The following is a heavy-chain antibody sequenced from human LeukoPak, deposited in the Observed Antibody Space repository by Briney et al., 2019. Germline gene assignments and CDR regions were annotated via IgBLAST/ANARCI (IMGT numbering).Heavy chain of an antibody. J-gene: IGHJ4*02. D-gene: IGHD3-3*01. V-gene: IGHV3-7*01. Sequence: PGGSLRLSCAASGFTFSSYRMSWVRQAPGKGLEWVANIKQDGSEKYYVDSVKGRFTISRDNAKNSLYLQMNSLRAEDTAVYYCARDLNDFWSGYDDFDYWGQGTLVTVSS. CDR2: IKQDGSEK. CDR3: ARDLNDFWSGYDDFDY. CDR1: GFTFSSYR.